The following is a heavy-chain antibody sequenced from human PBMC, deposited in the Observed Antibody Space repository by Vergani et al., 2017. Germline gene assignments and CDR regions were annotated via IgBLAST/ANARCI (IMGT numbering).Heavy chain of an antibody. J-gene: IGHJ3*02. Sequence: EVLLVESGGGLVQPGESLRLSCTASGFTFSDFWMTWVRQVPGKGLEWVANIMPDGSATMYAVSLRGRFSISRDNAKNSLRLHMSSLRVEDTAVYFCAKSGFVGAFETWGEGTMVTISS. D-gene: IGHD6-6*01. V-gene: IGHV3-7*01. CDR2: IMPDGSAT. CDR3: AKSGFVGAFET. CDR1: GFTFSDFW.